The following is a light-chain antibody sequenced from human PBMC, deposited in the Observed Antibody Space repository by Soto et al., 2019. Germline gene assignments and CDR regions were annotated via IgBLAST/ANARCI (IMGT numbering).Light chain of an antibody. CDR1: NVRSKK. CDR3: QVGDLSGDPNYV. Sequence: YELTQPPSVAVAPGQTATISCWGHNVRSKKVHWYHQKPGQAPVLVVFDDSERPSEIPERFSGSNSGIAATLTISRVEAGDEADYFCQVGDLSGDPNYVFANGTKVTVL. V-gene: IGLV3-21*02. CDR2: DDS. J-gene: IGLJ1*01.